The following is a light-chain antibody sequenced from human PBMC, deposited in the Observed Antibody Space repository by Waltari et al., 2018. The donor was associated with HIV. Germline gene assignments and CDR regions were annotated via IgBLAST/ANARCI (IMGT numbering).Light chain of an antibody. CDR3: AVWDDTLSNWI. Sequence: QSLLIQTPPVSETPGQRVIISCSGSDSNVGRNNVYWYQQFPGASPTLLIYMGHQRPSGVPDRVSGSKSGTSASLAISGVRPEDEADYYCAVWDDTLSNWIFGGGTKLTVL. CDR2: MGH. J-gene: IGLJ2*01. V-gene: IGLV1-47*01. CDR1: DSNVGRNN.